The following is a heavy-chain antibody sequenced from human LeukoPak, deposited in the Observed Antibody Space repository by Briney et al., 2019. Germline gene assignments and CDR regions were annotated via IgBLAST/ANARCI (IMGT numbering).Heavy chain of an antibody. D-gene: IGHD4-17*01. CDR1: RLTFSNYA. J-gene: IGHJ3*02. Sequence: GGSLTLSCAASRLTFSNYAMTRVRQSPGKGLEWVSSITGSGGTNYADSVKGRFSISRDNSQNTVFLHMNSLRADDTAVYYCTKDPNGDYVGAFDMWGPGTMVTVSS. CDR3: TKDPNGDYVGAFDM. V-gene: IGHV3-23*01. CDR2: ITGSGGT.